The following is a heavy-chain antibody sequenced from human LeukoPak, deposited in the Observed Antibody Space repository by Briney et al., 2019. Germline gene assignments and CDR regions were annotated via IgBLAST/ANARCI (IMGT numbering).Heavy chain of an antibody. V-gene: IGHV1-46*01. Sequence: GASVKVSCKTSGYTFTGYYIHWVRQAPGQGLEWMGIINPSGGSTSYAQKFQGRVTMTRDTSTSTVYMELSSLRSEDTAVYYCARAFRSSDAFDIWGQGTMVTVSS. CDR3: ARAFRSSDAFDI. D-gene: IGHD6-6*01. J-gene: IGHJ3*02. CDR1: GYTFTGYY. CDR2: INPSGGST.